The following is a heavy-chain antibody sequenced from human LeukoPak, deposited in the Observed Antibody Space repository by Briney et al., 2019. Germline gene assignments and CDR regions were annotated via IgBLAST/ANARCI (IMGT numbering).Heavy chain of an antibody. CDR2: ISGSGGDT. Sequence: PGGSLRLSCAASGFTLSYYGMHWVRQAPGKGLEWVSGISGSGGDTYYAGSVKGRFTISRDNSKNALYLQMNSLRADDTAVYYCAKGHLSILFPFDSWGQGTLVTVSS. D-gene: IGHD2-21*01. CDR1: GFTLSYYG. V-gene: IGHV3-23*01. J-gene: IGHJ4*02. CDR3: AKGHLSILFPFDS.